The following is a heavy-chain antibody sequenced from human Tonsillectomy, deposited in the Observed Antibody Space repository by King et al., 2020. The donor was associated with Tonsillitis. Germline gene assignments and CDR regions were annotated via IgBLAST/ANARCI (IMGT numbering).Heavy chain of an antibody. V-gene: IGHV3-23*04. D-gene: IGHD6-19*01. Sequence: QLVQSGGDLVQPGGSLRLSCAASGFTFSSYAMSWVRQAPGKGLEWVSTISGSGGSTYYADSVKGRFTISRDNSENTVYLQMNSLRAEDTAVYYCAKGAAGRAVAGSGAFDYWGQGTLVTVSS. CDR3: AKGAAGRAVAGSGAFDY. J-gene: IGHJ4*02. CDR2: ISGSGGST. CDR1: GFTFSSYA.